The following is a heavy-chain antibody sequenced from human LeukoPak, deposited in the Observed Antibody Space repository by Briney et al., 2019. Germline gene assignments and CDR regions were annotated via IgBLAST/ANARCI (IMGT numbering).Heavy chain of an antibody. Sequence: ASVKVSCKASGYIFTGYYMHWVRQAPGQGLEWMGWINPDNGDTSYAEMLQARVTMTRDTSISTAYMELSSLTSDDTAVYYCARAMGGYKSGYRPFDYRGQGTLVTVSS. V-gene: IGHV1-2*02. D-gene: IGHD3-3*01. CDR3: ARAMGGYKSGYRPFDY. J-gene: IGHJ4*02. CDR2: INPDNGDT. CDR1: GYIFTGYY.